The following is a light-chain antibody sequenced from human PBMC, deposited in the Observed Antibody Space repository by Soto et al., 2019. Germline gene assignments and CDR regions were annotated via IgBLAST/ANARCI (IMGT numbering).Light chain of an antibody. Sequence: DIQMTQSPSSVSAAVGDRVTITCRASQGISSWLAWYQQQPGRAPKLLIYAASTLQRGIPSRFSGSRSGKDFSLTISSLRPEDFATYYCQRAHSFPVTFGQGTRLEI. CDR1: QGISSW. CDR3: QRAHSFPVT. J-gene: IGKJ5*01. CDR2: AAS. V-gene: IGKV1-12*01.